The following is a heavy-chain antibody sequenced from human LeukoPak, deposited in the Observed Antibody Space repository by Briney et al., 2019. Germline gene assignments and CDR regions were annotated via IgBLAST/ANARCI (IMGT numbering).Heavy chain of an antibody. CDR1: GGSISSYY. CDR3: ARDGRYYDRSGYYPLFDY. J-gene: IGHJ4*02. CDR2: IYYSGST. Sequence: PSETLSLTCTVSGGSISSYYWSWIRQPPGKGLEWVGYIYYSGSTNYNPPLKSRVTISVDASKNQLSLKLSSVTAADTAVYYCARDGRYYDRSGYYPLFDYWGQGTLVTVSS. D-gene: IGHD3-22*01. V-gene: IGHV4-59*01.